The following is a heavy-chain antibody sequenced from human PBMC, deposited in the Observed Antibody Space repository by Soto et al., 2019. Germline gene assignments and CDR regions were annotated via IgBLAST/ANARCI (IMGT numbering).Heavy chain of an antibody. D-gene: IGHD3-10*01. V-gene: IGHV4-59*08. CDR1: GGSISSYY. CDR2: IYYSGST. CDR3: ARHTTMVRGSDYYYYMDV. J-gene: IGHJ6*03. Sequence: SETLSLTCTVSGGSISSYYWSWIRQPPGKGLKWIGYIYYSGSTNYNPSLKSRVTISVDTSKNQFSLKLSSVTAADTAVYYCARHTTMVRGSDYYYYMDVWGKGTTVTVSS.